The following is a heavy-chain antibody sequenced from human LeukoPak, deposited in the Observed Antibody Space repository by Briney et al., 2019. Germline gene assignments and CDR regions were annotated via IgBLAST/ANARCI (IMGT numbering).Heavy chain of an antibody. CDR1: GFTFSSYA. CDR3: AKALLDSSGYYYERSGAFDI. Sequence: GGSLRLSCAASGFTFSSYAMSWVRQAPGKGLEWVAVISYEGSNKYYADSVKGRFTISRDNSKNTLYLQMNSLRAEDTAVYYCAKALLDSSGYYYERSGAFDIWGQGTMVTVSS. CDR2: ISYEGSNK. J-gene: IGHJ3*02. V-gene: IGHV3-30*18. D-gene: IGHD3-22*01.